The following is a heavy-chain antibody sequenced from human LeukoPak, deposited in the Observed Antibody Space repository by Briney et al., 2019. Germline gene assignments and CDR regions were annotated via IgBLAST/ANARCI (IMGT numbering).Heavy chain of an antibody. Sequence: ASVKVSCKASGYTFTSYAMHWVRQAPRQRLEWMGWINAGSGNTKYSQNLQGRVTITRDTSASTAYMDLSSLRSEDTAVYYCARASYDSDTGYYLDYWGQGTLVTVSS. CDR3: ARASYDSDTGYYLDY. CDR1: GYTFTSYA. CDR2: INAGSGNT. D-gene: IGHD3-22*01. J-gene: IGHJ4*02. V-gene: IGHV1-3*01.